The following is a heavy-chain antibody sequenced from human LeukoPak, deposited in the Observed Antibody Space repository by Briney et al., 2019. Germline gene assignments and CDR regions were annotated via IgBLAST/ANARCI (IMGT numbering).Heavy chain of an antibody. CDR3: ARGPVLSYSSGWSYYFFDY. J-gene: IGHJ4*02. V-gene: IGHV4-34*01. CDR1: GGSFSGYY. CDR2: INNSEST. Sequence: SETLSLTCAVYGGSFSGYYWSWIRQPQGQGLEWMGEINNSESTNSNPSLTSRITISVYTSKTKFHLNLSSVTAADTAVYYCARGPVLSYSSGWSYYFFDYWGQGTLVTVSS. D-gene: IGHD6-19*01.